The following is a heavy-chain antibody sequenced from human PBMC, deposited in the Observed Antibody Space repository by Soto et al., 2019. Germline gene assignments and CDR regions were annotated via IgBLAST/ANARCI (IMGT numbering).Heavy chain of an antibody. V-gene: IGHV3-11*01. Sequence: GGSLRLSCAASGFTFSDYYMSWIRQAPGKGLEWVSYISSSGSTIYYADSVKGRFTISRDNAKNSLYLQMNSLRAEDTAVYYCARSFTDYGDYVDFYYYYYMDVWGKGTTVTVSS. CDR2: ISSSGSTI. J-gene: IGHJ6*03. CDR1: GFTFSDYY. CDR3: ARSFTDYGDYVDFYYYYYMDV. D-gene: IGHD4-17*01.